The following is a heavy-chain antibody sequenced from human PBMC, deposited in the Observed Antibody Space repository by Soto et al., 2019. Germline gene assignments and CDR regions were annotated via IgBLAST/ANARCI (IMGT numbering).Heavy chain of an antibody. V-gene: IGHV3-30-3*01. Sequence: GGSLRLSCAASGFTFSSYAMHWVRQAPGKGLEWVAVISYDGSNKYYADSVKGRFTISRDNSKNTLYLQMNSLRAEDTAVYYCARESDITMIVVVITGGFDYWGQGTLVTVSS. D-gene: IGHD3-22*01. CDR2: ISYDGSNK. CDR3: ARESDITMIVVVITGGFDY. J-gene: IGHJ4*02. CDR1: GFTFSSYA.